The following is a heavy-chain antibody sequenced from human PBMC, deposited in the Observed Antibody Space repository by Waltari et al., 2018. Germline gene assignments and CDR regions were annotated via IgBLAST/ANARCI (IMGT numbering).Heavy chain of an antibody. J-gene: IGHJ5*02. CDR1: GFTFDDYA. Sequence: EVYLVESGGALVQPGRSLRLSCAAAGFTFDDYAMHWVRQAPGNGLDWVSGISWNSDYRCYADSGKGRFTISRDNGKNTVYLQMNSLRPEDTALYYCTKAQYGYGGSYDWFDPWGQGTLVTVSS. CDR3: TKAQYGYGGSYDWFDP. CDR2: ISWNSDYR. D-gene: IGHD1-26*01. V-gene: IGHV3-9*01.